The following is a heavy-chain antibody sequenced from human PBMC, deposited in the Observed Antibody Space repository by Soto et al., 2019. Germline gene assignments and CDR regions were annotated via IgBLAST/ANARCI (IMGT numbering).Heavy chain of an antibody. D-gene: IGHD5-18*01. J-gene: IGHJ4*02. CDR3: ARWNVQYDSYGYF. Sequence: ASVKVSCKASGYTFTSYGMNWVRQAPGRGPEWMGWINPGNGNTKYSQKFQGRVIIERDTSASTAYMELSSLRSEDTAVYYCARWNVQYDSYGYFWGQGTLVTVYS. CDR2: INPGNGNT. CDR1: GYTFTSYG. V-gene: IGHV1-3*01.